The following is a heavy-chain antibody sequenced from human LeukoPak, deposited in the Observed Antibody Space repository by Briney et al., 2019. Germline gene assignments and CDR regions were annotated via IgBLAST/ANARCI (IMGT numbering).Heavy chain of an antibody. CDR1: GYTLTELS. CDR3: ARGISWGIGYYYYYMDV. D-gene: IGHD3-16*01. V-gene: IGHV1-24*01. Sequence: AASVKVSCKVSGYTLTELSIHWVRQAPGKGLEWMGSFDPEDGETIYTQKFQGRVTMTEDTSTDTAYMELSSLRSEDTAVYYCARGISWGIGYYYYYMDVWGKGTTVTVSS. CDR2: FDPEDGET. J-gene: IGHJ6*03.